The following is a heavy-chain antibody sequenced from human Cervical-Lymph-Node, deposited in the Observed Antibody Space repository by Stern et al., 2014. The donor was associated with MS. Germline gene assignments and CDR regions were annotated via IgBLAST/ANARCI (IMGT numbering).Heavy chain of an antibody. V-gene: IGHV1-69*09. CDR3: ARGVVSNRATATLHNLFDP. D-gene: IGHD1-1*01. CDR2: IIPILGLP. J-gene: IGHJ5*02. Sequence: QMQLVQSGAEVKKPGSSVNVSCMASGGTFSSSYAITWMRQAPGQGLEWMGRIIPILGLPYYAQKFQGRVTITADTSTNTAYMGLNSLTSEDTAVYYCARGVVSNRATATLHNLFDPWGQGTLVTVSS. CDR1: GGTFSSSYA.